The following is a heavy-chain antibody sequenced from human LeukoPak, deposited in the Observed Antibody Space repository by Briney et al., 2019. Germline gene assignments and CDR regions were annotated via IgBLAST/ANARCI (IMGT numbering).Heavy chain of an antibody. D-gene: IGHD1-26*01. J-gene: IGHJ4*02. CDR3: ARDPRGSYPYDY. CDR1: GYSISSGYY. Sequence: PSETLSLTCTVSGYSISSGYYWGWIRQPPGKGLEWIGSIYHSGSTYYNPSLKSRVTISVDTSKNQFSLKLSSVTAAGTAVYYCARDPRGSYPYDYWGQGTLVTVSS. CDR2: IYHSGST. V-gene: IGHV4-38-2*02.